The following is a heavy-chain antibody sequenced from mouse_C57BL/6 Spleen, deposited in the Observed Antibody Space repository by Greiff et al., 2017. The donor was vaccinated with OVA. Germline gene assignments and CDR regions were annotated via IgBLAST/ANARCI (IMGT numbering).Heavy chain of an antibody. Sequence: VQLQQSGGGLVKPGGSLKLSCAASGFTFSDYGMHWVRQAPEKGLEWVAYISSGSSTIYYADTVKGRFTISRDNAKNTLFLQITSLRSEDTAMYYCARLNWDGYFDVWGTGTTVTVSS. D-gene: IGHD4-1*01. J-gene: IGHJ1*03. CDR3: ARLNWDGYFDV. CDR2: ISSGSSTI. CDR1: GFTFSDYG. V-gene: IGHV5-17*01.